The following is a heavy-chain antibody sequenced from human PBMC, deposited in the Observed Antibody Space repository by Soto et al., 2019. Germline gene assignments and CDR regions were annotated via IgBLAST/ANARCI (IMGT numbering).Heavy chain of an antibody. CDR1: GYTLTELS. CDR2: FDPEDGET. V-gene: IGHV1-24*01. Sequence: ASVKVSCKVSGYTLTELSMHWVRQAPGKGLEWMGGFDPEDGETIYAQKFQGRVTMTEDTSTDTAYMELSSLRSEDTAVYFCARGGTRRTYYYYYYMDVWGKGTTVTVSS. J-gene: IGHJ6*03. CDR3: ARGGTRRTYYYYYYMDV.